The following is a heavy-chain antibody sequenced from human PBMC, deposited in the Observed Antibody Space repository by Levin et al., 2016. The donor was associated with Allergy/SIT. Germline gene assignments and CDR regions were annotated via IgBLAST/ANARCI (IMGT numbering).Heavy chain of an antibody. V-gene: IGHV3-21*01. CDR1: GFTFSSYS. J-gene: IGHJ4*02. D-gene: IGHD1-26*01. CDR3: ARGGIVGATTLSG. Sequence: GGSLRLSCAASGFTFSSYSMNWVRQAPGKGLEWVSSISSSSSYIYYADSVKGRFTISRDNAKNSLYLQMNSLRAEDTAVYYCARGGIVGATTLSGWGQGTLVTVSS. CDR2: ISSSSSYI.